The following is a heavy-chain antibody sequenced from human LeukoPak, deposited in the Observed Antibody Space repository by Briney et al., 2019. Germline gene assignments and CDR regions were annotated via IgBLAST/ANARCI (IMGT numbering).Heavy chain of an antibody. V-gene: IGHV3-33*01. J-gene: IGHJ4*02. CDR1: RFTFSDFG. CDR3: AINYYDSSAYALHY. Sequence: GGSLRLSCAGSRFTFSDFGMHWVRQAPGKGLEWVAVIWHDGTKRHYAESVKGRFAISRDDSRNTLYLQMNSLRADDTAVYYCAINYYDSSAYALHYWGQGTMVTVSS. CDR2: IWHDGTKR. D-gene: IGHD3-22*01.